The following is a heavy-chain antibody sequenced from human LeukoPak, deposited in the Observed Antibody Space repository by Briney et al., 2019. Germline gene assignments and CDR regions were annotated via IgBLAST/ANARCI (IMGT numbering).Heavy chain of an antibody. CDR3: ARDTLSSTHRRIQLWFDP. CDR1: GYTFTSYY. Sequence: ASVKVSCKASGYTFTSYYMHWVRQAPGQGLEWMGIMNPGGGSTSYAQKFQGRVTMTRDTSTSTVHMELSSLRSEDTAVYYCARDTLSSTHRRIQLWFDPWGQGTLVTVSS. CDR2: MNPGGGST. V-gene: IGHV1-46*01. D-gene: IGHD5-18*01. J-gene: IGHJ5*02.